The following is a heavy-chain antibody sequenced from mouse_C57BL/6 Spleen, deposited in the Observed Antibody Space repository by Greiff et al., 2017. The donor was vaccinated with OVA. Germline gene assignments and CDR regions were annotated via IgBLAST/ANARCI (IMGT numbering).Heavy chain of an antibody. D-gene: IGHD2-14*01. CDR1: GYTFTSYG. CDR3: ARSVATRGTKGAMDY. Sequence: VHVKQSGAELVRPGSSVKMSCKTSGYTFTSYGINWVKQRPGQGLEWIGYIYIGNGYTEYNEKFKGKATLTSDTSSSTAYMQLSSLTSEDSAIYCGARSVATRGTKGAMDYWGQGTSVTVSS. J-gene: IGHJ4*01. CDR2: IYIGNGYT. V-gene: IGHV1-58*01.